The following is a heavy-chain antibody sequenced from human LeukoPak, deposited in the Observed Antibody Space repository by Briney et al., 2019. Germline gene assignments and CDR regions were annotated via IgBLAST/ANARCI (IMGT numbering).Heavy chain of an antibody. CDR2: IGPSGTIM. J-gene: IGHJ4*02. CDR3: TRDPRLCDY. CDR1: EFTFRDFY. V-gene: IGHV3-11*01. Sequence: PGGSLRLSCAASEFTFRDFYMTWIRQAPGKGLEWVAYIGPSGTIMNYADSVKGRFTVSRDNAENSLYLHMNSLRAEDTAVYYCTRDPRLCDYWGQGTLVTVSS.